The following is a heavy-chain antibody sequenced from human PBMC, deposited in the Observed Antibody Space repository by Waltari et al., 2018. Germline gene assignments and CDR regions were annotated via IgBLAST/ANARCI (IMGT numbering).Heavy chain of an antibody. J-gene: IGHJ4*02. V-gene: IGHV4-39*07. CDR1: GGSISSSSYY. D-gene: IGHD4-17*01. CDR3: ARRGFDYGDYFPFDY. Sequence: QLQLQESGPGLVKPSETLSLTCTVSGGSISSSSYYWGWIRHPPGKGLEWIGSIYYSGSTYYNPSLKSRVTISVDTSKNQFSLKLSSVTAADTAVYYCARRGFDYGDYFPFDYWGQGTLVTVSS. CDR2: IYYSGST.